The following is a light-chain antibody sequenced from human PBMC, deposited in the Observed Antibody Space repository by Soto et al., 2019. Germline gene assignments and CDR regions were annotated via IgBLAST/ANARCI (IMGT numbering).Light chain of an antibody. V-gene: IGKV3-20*01. Sequence: EIVLTQSPGTLSLSPGERATLSCRASQSVSNNYLAWYQQKPGKAPRLLIYGASNRATGIPARFSGSGSGTDFTLTISRLEPEAFAVYYCQQYGSSGTFGQGTKVEIK. CDR1: QSVSNNY. CDR2: GAS. CDR3: QQYGSSGT. J-gene: IGKJ1*01.